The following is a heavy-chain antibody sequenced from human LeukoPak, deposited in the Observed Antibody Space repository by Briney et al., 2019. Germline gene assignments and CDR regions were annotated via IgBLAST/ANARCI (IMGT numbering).Heavy chain of an antibody. CDR3: ATRGNDYGDYEFDY. J-gene: IGHJ4*02. Sequence: GASVKVSCKVSGYTLTELSMHWVRQAPGKGLEWMGGFDPEDGETIYAQKFQGRVTMTEDTSTDTPYMELSSLRSEDTAVYYCATRGNDYGDYEFDYWGQGTLVTVSS. CDR2: FDPEDGET. CDR1: GYTLTELS. V-gene: IGHV1-24*01. D-gene: IGHD4-17*01.